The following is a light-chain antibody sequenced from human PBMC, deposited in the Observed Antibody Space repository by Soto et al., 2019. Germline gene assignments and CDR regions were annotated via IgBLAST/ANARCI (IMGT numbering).Light chain of an antibody. CDR2: GAS. J-gene: IGKJ4*01. V-gene: IGKV1-39*01. Sequence: DIQMTHSPSSLSASVGDIVTITCRASQYISSYVNWYQQKPGKAPKFLIYGASDLQRGVPSRFSGSGSGKDFTPTINSLHPEYFATYYFQQRSRWQLTFGGGTKVDIX. CDR1: QYISSY. CDR3: QQRSRWQLT.